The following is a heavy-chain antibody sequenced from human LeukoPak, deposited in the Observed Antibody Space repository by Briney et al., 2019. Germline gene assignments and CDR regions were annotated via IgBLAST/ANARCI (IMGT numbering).Heavy chain of an antibody. CDR3: ARERYGSGSYYHY. J-gene: IGHJ4*02. V-gene: IGHV1-2*02. CDR2: INPNSGGT. CDR1: GYTFTGYY. D-gene: IGHD3-10*01. Sequence: GASVKVSCKASGYTFTGYYMHWVRQAPGQGLEWMGWINPNSGGTNYAQKFQGRVTMTRDTSISTAYMGLSRLRSDDTAVYYCARERYGSGSYYHYWGQGTLVTVSS.